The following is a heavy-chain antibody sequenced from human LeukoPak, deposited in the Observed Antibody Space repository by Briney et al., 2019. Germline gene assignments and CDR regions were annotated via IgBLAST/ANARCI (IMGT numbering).Heavy chain of an antibody. CDR2: ISGSGGST. CDR3: AKDSRRGYSGYDFDY. CDR1: GFTVSSNY. Sequence: PGGSLRLSCAASGFTVSSNYMSWVRQAPGKGLEWVSAISGSGGSTYYADSVKGRFTISRDNSKNTLYLQMNSLRAEDTAVYYCAKDSRRGYSGYDFDYWGQGTLVTVSS. V-gene: IGHV3-23*01. D-gene: IGHD5-12*01. J-gene: IGHJ4*02.